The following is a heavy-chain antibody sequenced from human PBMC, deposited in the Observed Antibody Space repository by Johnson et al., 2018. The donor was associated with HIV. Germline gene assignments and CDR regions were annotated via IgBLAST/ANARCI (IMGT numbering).Heavy chain of an antibody. CDR1: GFTFSSYG. J-gene: IGHJ3*02. CDR2: ISYDGSNK. V-gene: IGHV3-30*19. CDR3: ARDRGITMVQGANPHAFDI. Sequence: QVQLVESGGGLVQPGGSLRLSCAASGFTFSSYGMHWVRQAPGKGLEWVAVISYDGSNKYYADSVQGRFTISRDNSKNTLSLQMNSLRAEDTAVYYCARDRGITMVQGANPHAFDIWGQGTMVTVSS. D-gene: IGHD3-10*01.